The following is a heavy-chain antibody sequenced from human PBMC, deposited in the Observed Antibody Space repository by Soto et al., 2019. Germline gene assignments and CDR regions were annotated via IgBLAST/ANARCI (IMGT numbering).Heavy chain of an antibody. CDR2: IYSGGST. Sequence: GGSLRLSCAVSGFTVRTKYMSLVPQAPGEGLERVSVIYSGGSTYYADSVKGRFTVSRENSKNTVYFQMNHVRVDDSAVYYCATTRGDWPYHFDYWGPGTLVTVSS. CDR3: ATTRGDWPYHFDY. CDR1: GFTVRTKY. J-gene: IGHJ4*02. D-gene: IGHD2-21*02. V-gene: IGHV3-66*01.